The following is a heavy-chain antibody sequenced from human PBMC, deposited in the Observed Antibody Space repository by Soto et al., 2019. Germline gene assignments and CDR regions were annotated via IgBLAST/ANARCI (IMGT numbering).Heavy chain of an antibody. D-gene: IGHD1-1*01. J-gene: IGHJ6*02. CDR1: GGTFRNSA. CDR3: ARDNDRPQLGGNYYYILDV. V-gene: IGHV1-69*12. CDR2: IMPIFRTP. Sequence: QVQLEQSGPEVKKPGSSVKVSCKASGGTFRNSAISWVRHAPGQGLEWMGGIMPIFRTPDYAQKFQGRVTITADESASTAYMELTGRRSDDTAVYYCARDNDRPQLGGNYYYILDVWGHGTTVTVSS.